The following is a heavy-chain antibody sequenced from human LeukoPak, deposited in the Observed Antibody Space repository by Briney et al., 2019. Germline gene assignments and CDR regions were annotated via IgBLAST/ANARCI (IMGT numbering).Heavy chain of an antibody. D-gene: IGHD1-1*01. V-gene: IGHV4-59*01. CDR1: GASISSNF. Sequence: SETLSLTCTVSGASISSNFRSWVRQPPGKGLEWIGYMYYSGDTNYNPSLKGRVTISIDTSKNQFSLRLNSVTAADTAVYYCARKEGTHWGQGILVTVSS. J-gene: IGHJ4*02. CDR2: MYYSGDT. CDR3: ARKEGTH.